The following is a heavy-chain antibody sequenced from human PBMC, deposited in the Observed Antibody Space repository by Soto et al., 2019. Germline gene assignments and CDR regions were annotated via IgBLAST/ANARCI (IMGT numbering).Heavy chain of an antibody. J-gene: IGHJ4*02. CDR3: ARDFHYYDSSGYYYGY. V-gene: IGHV1-69*13. CDR2: IIPIFGTA. D-gene: IGHD3-22*01. Sequence: GASVKVSCKASGGTFSSYAISWVRQAPGQGLEWMGGIIPIFGTANYAQKFQGRVTITADESTSTAYMELSSLRSEDTAVYYCARDFHYYDSSGYYYGYWGQGNLVTVSS. CDR1: GGTFSSYA.